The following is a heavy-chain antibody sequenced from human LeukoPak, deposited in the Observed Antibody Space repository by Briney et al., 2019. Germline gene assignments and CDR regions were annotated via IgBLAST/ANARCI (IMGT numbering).Heavy chain of an antibody. D-gene: IGHD3-3*01. CDR2: ISNDGSRK. J-gene: IGHJ4*02. V-gene: IGHV3-30*03. CDR1: GFTFSIYS. CDR3: ARDRAWNYFDY. Sequence: SGGSLRLSCAASGFTFSIYSMHWVRQAPGKGLEWVAIISNDGSRKYYAHSVEGRFTISRDNSKNTLYLQMDSLRAEDTAVYYCARDRAWNYFDYWGQGTLVTVSS.